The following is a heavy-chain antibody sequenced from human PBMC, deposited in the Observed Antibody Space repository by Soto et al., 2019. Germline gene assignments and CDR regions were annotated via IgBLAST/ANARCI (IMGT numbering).Heavy chain of an antibody. Sequence: SETLSLTCTVSGGSISSYYWSWIRQPPGKGLEWIGYIYYSGSTNYNPSLKSRVTISVDTSKNQFSLKLSSVPAADTAVYYCARASGMKYYYYMDVWGKGNTVTVSS. CDR1: GGSISSYY. CDR3: ARASGMKYYYYMDV. V-gene: IGHV4-59*08. CDR2: IYYSGST. J-gene: IGHJ6*03. D-gene: IGHD1-26*01.